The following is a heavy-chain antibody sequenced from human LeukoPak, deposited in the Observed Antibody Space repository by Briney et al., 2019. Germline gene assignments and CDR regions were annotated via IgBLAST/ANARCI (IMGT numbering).Heavy chain of an antibody. CDR2: ISSTGGTA. D-gene: IGHD2-15*01. V-gene: IGHV3-23*01. J-gene: IGHJ6*03. Sequence: GGTLRLSCAASGFTFSSFGMSWVRQAPGKGLEWVSAISSTGGTAYYADSVRGRFTISRDNSKNTLYLQMNSLRAEDTAIYYCAKNGDRGAYCSGGSCYPYYYYNMDVWGKGTTVTISS. CDR3: AKNGDRGAYCSGGSCYPYYYYNMDV. CDR1: GFTFSSFG.